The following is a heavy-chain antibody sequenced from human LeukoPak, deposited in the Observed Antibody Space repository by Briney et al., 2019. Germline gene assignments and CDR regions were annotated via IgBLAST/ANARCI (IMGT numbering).Heavy chain of an antibody. Sequence: ASVKVSCKASGYTFTSYDINWVRQATGQGLEWMGWMNPNSGNTGYAQKFQGRVTMTRNTSISTAYMELSSLRSEDTAVYYCARVDCSSTSCYKDYYYYGMDVWGQGTTVTVSS. CDR3: ARVDCSSTSCYKDYYYYGMDV. V-gene: IGHV1-8*01. D-gene: IGHD2-2*01. CDR2: MNPNSGNT. J-gene: IGHJ6*02. CDR1: GYTFTSYD.